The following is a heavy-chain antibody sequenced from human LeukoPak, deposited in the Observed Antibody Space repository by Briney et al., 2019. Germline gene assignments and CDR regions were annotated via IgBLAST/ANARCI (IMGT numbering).Heavy chain of an antibody. V-gene: IGHV4-4*07. CDR3: ARAYCTNGVCLYGMDV. Sequence: SETLSLTCTVSGGSISSCYWSWIRQPAGKGLEWIGRIYTSGSTNYNPSLKSRVTMSVDTSKNQFSLKLSSVTAADTAVYYCARAYCTNGVCLYGMDVWGQGTTVTVSS. CDR1: GGSISSCY. CDR2: IYTSGST. J-gene: IGHJ6*02. D-gene: IGHD2-8*01.